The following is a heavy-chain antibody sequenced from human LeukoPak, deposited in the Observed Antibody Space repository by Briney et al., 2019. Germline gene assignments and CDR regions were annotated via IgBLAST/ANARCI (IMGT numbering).Heavy chain of an antibody. J-gene: IGHJ4*02. CDR3: ARDGYNREFDY. D-gene: IGHD5-24*01. V-gene: IGHV3-48*03. CDR2: ISSSGSTI. Sequence: PGGSLRLSCTASGFSFSSYWMSWVRQAPGKGLEWVSYISSSGSTIYYADSVKGRFTISRDNAKNSLYLQMNSLRAEDTAVYYCARDGYNREFDYWGQGTLVTVSS. CDR1: GFSFSSYW.